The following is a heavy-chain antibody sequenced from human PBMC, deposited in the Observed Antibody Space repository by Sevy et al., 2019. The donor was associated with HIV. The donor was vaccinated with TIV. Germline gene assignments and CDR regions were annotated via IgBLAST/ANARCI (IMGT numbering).Heavy chain of an antibody. CDR1: GFTFRSYT. D-gene: IGHD3-22*01. CDR2: ISSSGSYI. V-gene: IGHV3-21*01. J-gene: IGHJ4*02. CDR3: ARVRPYDTRDFDY. Sequence: GGSLRLSCVASGFTFRSYTMKWVRQAPGKGLECVSSISSSGSYIYYADSVKGRFTISRDDAKNSLYLQMNTLRAENAALYYCARVRPYDTRDFDYWGQGTLVTVSS.